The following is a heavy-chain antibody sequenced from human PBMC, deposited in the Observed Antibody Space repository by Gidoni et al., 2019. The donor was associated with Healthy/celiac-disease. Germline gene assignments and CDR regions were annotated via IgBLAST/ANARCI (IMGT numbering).Heavy chain of an antibody. CDR1: GFTFSSYA. CDR3: AKDPSFPDAFDI. Sequence: EVQLLESGGGLVPPGGSLRLSCAASGFTFSSYAMSWVRQAPGKGLEWVSAISGSGGSTYYADSVKGRFTISRDNSKNTLYLQMNSLRAEDTAVYYCAKDPSFPDAFDIWGQGTMVTVSS. V-gene: IGHV3-23*01. J-gene: IGHJ3*02. CDR2: ISGSGGST.